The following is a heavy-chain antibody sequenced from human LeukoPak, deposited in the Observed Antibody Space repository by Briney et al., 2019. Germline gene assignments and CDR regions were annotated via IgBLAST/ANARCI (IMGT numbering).Heavy chain of an antibody. CDR3: ARRPLRYFDWLFLNHDAFDI. D-gene: IGHD3-9*01. CDR1: GGSISSYY. J-gene: IGHJ3*02. V-gene: IGHV4-4*07. CDR2: IYTSGST. Sequence: SETLSLTCTVSGGSISSYYWSWIRQPAGKGLEWIGRIYTSGSTNYNPSLKSRVTMSVDTSKNQFSLKLSSVTAADTAVYYCARRPLRYFDWLFLNHDAFDIWGQGTMVTVSS.